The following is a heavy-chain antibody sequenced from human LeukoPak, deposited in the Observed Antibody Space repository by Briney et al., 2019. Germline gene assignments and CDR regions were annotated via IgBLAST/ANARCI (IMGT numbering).Heavy chain of an antibody. V-gene: IGHV4-61*02. CDR2: IYTSGST. Sequence: PSETLSLTCTVSGGSISSSSYYWSWIRQPAGKGLEWIGRIYTSGSTNYNPSLKSRVTMSVDTSKNQFSLKLSSVTAADTAVYYCARTWGSGSIWFGPWGQGTLVTVSS. J-gene: IGHJ5*02. CDR3: ARTWGSGSIWFGP. CDR1: GGSISSSSYY. D-gene: IGHD3-10*01.